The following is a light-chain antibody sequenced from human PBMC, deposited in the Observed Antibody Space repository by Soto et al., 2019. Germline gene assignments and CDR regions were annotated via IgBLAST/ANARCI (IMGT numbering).Light chain of an antibody. V-gene: IGKV3-15*01. J-gene: IGKJ4*01. Sequence: EIVMTQSPATLSVSPGDRATLSCRASQSVSSCLAWYQQIPGQAPKLLIYDASTMATGIPARFGGSGSGTEFTLTISSLQSEDFAVYYCQQYNNWPPRTFGGGTKVELK. CDR1: QSVSSC. CDR2: DAS. CDR3: QQYNNWPPRT.